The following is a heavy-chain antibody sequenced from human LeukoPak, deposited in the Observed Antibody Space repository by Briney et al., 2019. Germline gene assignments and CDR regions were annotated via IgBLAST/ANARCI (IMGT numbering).Heavy chain of an antibody. V-gene: IGHV4-61*01. CDR2: IYYSGST. CDR3: ARARTRENAFDI. D-gene: IGHD1-7*01. J-gene: IGHJ3*02. CDR1: GGSISSSSYY. Sequence: PSETLSLTCTVSGGSISSSSYYWSWIRQPPGKGLEWIGYIYYSGSTNYNPSLKSRVTISVDTSKNQFSLKLSSVTAADTAVYYCARARTRENAFDIWGQGTMVTVSS.